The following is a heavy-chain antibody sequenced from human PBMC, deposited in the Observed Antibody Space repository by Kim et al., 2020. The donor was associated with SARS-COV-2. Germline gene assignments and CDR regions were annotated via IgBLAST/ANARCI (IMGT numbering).Heavy chain of an antibody. CDR3: ARDRTIYCGGDCYIDY. D-gene: IGHD2-21*02. V-gene: IGHV4-4*02. J-gene: IGHJ4*02. CDR2: IYHSGST. CDR1: GGSISSSNW. Sequence: SETLSLTCAVSGGSISSSNWWSWVRQPPGKGLEWIGEIYHSGSTNYNPSLKSRVTISVDKSKNQFSLKLSSVTAADTAVYYCARDRTIYCGGDCYIDYWGQGTLVTVSS.